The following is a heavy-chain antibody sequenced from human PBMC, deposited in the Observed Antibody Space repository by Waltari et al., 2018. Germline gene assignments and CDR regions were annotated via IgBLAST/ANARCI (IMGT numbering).Heavy chain of an antibody. J-gene: IGHJ1*01. V-gene: IGHV1-24*01. Sequence: QVQLVQSGAEVKKPGASVKVSCKDAGYPPTELSMHWVRQAHGKGLEWMGGFDPEDGETIYAQKFQGRVTMTEDTSTDTAYMELSSLRSEDTAVYYCATTRGDSSSMWSAGHYFQHWGQGTLVTVSS. CDR2: FDPEDGET. D-gene: IGHD6-6*01. CDR1: GYPPTELS. CDR3: ATTRGDSSSMWSAGHYFQH.